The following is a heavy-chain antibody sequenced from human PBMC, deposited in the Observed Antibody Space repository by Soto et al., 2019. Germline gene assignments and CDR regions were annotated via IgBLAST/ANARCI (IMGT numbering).Heavy chain of an antibody. Sequence: AASVKVSCKVSGYTLTELSMHWVRQAPGKGLEWMGGFDPEDGETIYAQKFQGRVTMTEDTSTDTAYMELSSLRSEDTAVYYCATPRRGGVVVVITQFDYWGQGTLVTVSS. CDR1: GYTLTELS. V-gene: IGHV1-24*01. J-gene: IGHJ4*02. CDR3: ATPRRGGVVVVITQFDY. D-gene: IGHD3-22*01. CDR2: FDPEDGET.